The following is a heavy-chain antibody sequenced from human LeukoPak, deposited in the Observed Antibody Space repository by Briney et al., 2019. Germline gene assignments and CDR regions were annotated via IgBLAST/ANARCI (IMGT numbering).Heavy chain of an antibody. Sequence: GGSLRLSCAASGFTFDDYGMTWVRQAPGKGLEWVSGINWNGGTTAYADSVKGRFTISRDNAKNSLFLQMNSLRAEDTALYYCVRSRGTLDSGGQGTLVTISS. CDR2: INWNGGTT. CDR3: VRSRGTLDS. J-gene: IGHJ4*02. V-gene: IGHV3-20*04. CDR1: GFTFDDYG. D-gene: IGHD1-1*01.